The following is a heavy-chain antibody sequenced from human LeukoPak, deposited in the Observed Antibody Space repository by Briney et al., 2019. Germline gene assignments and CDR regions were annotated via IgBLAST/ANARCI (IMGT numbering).Heavy chain of an antibody. D-gene: IGHD6-19*01. CDR2: IYHSGST. J-gene: IGHJ5*02. CDR1: GGSISSYY. V-gene: IGHV4-59*08. Sequence: PSETLSLTCTVSGGSISSYYWSWIRQPPGKGLEWIGYIYHSGSTNYNPSLKSRVTISVDTSKNQFSLKLSSVTAADTAVYYCARQQWLVENNWFDPWGQGTLVTVSS. CDR3: ARQQWLVENNWFDP.